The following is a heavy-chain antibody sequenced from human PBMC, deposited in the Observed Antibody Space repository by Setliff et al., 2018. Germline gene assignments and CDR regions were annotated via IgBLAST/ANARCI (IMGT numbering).Heavy chain of an antibody. CDR2: IYTRGST. Sequence: SETLSLTCTVSGGSISEPNYYWSWIRQPVGKGLEWIGHIYTRGSTNYNPSLRTRVSISVDTSKNHFSLRLSSVTAADTAMYYCARGINSVSWTPKYWGRGTLVTISS. J-gene: IGHJ4*02. V-gene: IGHV4-61*09. D-gene: IGHD6-13*01. CDR1: GGSISEPNYY. CDR3: ARGINSVSWTPKY.